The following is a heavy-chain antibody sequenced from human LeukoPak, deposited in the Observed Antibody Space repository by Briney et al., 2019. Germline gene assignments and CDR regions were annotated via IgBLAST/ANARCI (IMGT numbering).Heavy chain of an antibody. CDR1: GFTLADLS. Sequence: GASVKVSCKVSGFTLADLSMHWVRQAPGKGLEWVGGFDRKNGDTIYVQRFRGRVTLTEDTSTGTAYMDLSSLSADDTAVYYCATGVFCATTTCPGYQHYYYFMDVWGKGTTVTVSS. D-gene: IGHD2-2*01. CDR2: FDRKNGDT. J-gene: IGHJ6*03. V-gene: IGHV1-24*01. CDR3: ATGVFCATTTCPGYQHYYYFMDV.